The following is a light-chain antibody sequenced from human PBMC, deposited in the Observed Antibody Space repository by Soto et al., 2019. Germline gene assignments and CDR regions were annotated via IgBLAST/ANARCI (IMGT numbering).Light chain of an antibody. CDR1: QGISGL. V-gene: IGKV1-5*01. Sequence: DIRMTQSPSTLSASVGERVTITCRASQGISGLLAWYQQTPRKAPKLLIYDASSLESGVPSRFSGSGSGTEFTLTISSLRPDDFATYYCQQYNSYWTFGQGTKVDIK. J-gene: IGKJ1*01. CDR3: QQYNSYWT. CDR2: DAS.